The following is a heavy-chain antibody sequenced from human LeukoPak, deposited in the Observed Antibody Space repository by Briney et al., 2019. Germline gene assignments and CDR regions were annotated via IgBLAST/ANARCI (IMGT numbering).Heavy chain of an antibody. CDR2: IYPSGST. CDR1: GGSISSYY. V-gene: IGHV4-38-2*02. CDR3: ARAYFSSWYMNWFDP. D-gene: IGHD6-13*01. J-gene: IGHJ5*02. Sequence: SETLSLTCTVSGGSISSYYWGWIRQPPGKGLEWIGSIYPSGSTYYYPSLKSRVTISLDTSKNQFSLKLSSVTAADTAVYYCARAYFSSWYMNWFDPWGQGTLVTVSS.